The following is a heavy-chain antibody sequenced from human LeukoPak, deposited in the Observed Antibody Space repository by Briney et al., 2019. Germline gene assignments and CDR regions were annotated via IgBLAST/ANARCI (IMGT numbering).Heavy chain of an antibody. D-gene: IGHD3-16*01. J-gene: IGHJ4*02. CDR2: VSSSGSTM. Sequence: GGSLRLSCAAYGFTFSDFEMSWVRQAPGRGLEWVSYVSSSGSTMYYAGSVKGRFTMSRDDAKNSVSLQMNSLRAEDTAVYYCARDRLAYFISWGQGTLVTVSS. V-gene: IGHV3-48*03. CDR3: ARDRLAYFIS. CDR1: GFTFSDFE.